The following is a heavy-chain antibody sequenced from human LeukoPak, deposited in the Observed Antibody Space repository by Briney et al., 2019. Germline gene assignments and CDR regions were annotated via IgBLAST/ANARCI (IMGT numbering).Heavy chain of an antibody. Sequence: PGGSLRLSCADSGFTFSDYYMNWVRQTPGKGVEWVSYISASGSKTYYADSVKGGFTISRENAKKSLYLQMNSLRAEDTAVYYCAREATISSWGQGTLFTVSS. V-gene: IGHV3-11*01. CDR2: ISASGSKT. J-gene: IGHJ4*02. CDR3: AREATISS. CDR1: GFTFSDYY. D-gene: IGHD3-3*01.